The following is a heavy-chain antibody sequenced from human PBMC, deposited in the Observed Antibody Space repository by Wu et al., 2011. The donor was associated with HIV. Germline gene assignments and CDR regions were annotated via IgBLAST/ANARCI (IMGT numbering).Heavy chain of an antibody. V-gene: IGHV4-30-4*08. D-gene: IGHD3-9*01. Sequence: TCTVSGGSISSGDYYWSWIRQPPGKGLEWIGYIYYSGSTYYNPSLKSRVTISVDTSKNQFSLKLSSVTAADTAVYYCARGPRLNYDILTGGNWFDPWGQGTLVTVSS. CDR2: IYYSGST. CDR3: ARGPRLNYDILTGGNWFDP. CDR1: GGSISSGDYY. J-gene: IGHJ5*02.